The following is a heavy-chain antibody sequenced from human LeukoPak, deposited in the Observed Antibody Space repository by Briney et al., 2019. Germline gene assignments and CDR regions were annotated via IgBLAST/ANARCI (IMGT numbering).Heavy chain of an antibody. CDR1: GGSISSNNYY. D-gene: IGHD6-6*01. V-gene: IGHV4-61*01. CDR2: IYYSGST. Sequence: SETLSLTCTVSGGSISSNNYYWSWIRQPPGKGLEWIGYIYYSGSTNYNPSLKSRVTISVDTSKNQFSLKLSSVTAADTAVYYCARVSIAAPSYDYWGQGTLVTVSS. J-gene: IGHJ4*02. CDR3: ARVSIAAPSYDY.